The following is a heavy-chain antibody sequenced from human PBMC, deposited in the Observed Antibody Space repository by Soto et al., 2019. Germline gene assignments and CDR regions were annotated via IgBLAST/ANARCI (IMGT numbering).Heavy chain of an antibody. CDR3: ARGYCSGGSCYRDAFDI. Sequence: SETLSLTCTVSGGSISSSSYYWGWIRQPPGKGLEWIGSIYYSGSTYYNPSLKSRVTISVDTSKNQFSLKLSSGTAADTAVYYCARGYCSGGSCYRDAFDIWGQGTMVTVSS. CDR2: IYYSGST. D-gene: IGHD2-15*01. V-gene: IGHV4-39*01. J-gene: IGHJ3*02. CDR1: GGSISSSSYY.